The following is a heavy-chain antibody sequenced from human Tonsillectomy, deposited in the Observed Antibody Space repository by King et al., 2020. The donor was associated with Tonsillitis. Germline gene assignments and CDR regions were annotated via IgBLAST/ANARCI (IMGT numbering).Heavy chain of an antibody. V-gene: IGHV3-33*08. CDR1: GFTFSSYG. D-gene: IGHD6-19*01. CDR2: IWYDGSNK. CDR3: ARGSGGHYFDY. Sequence: VQLVESGGGVVQPGRSLRLSCAASGFTFSSYGMHWVRQAPGKGLEWAAVIWYDGSNKYYADSVKGRFTISRDNSKNTLYLQMNSLRAEDTAVYYCARGSGGHYFDYWGQGTLVTVSS. J-gene: IGHJ4*02.